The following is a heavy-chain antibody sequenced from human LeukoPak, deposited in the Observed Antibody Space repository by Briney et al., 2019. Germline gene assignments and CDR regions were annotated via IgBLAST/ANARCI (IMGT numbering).Heavy chain of an antibody. CDR3: AAVVSTGAIAAAGNY. Sequence: ASVKVSCKASGFTFTSSAMQWVRQARGQRLEWVGWIVVGSGNTNYAQKFQERVTITRDMSTSTAYMELSSLRSEDTAVYYCAAVVSTGAIAAAGNYWGQGTLVTVSS. CDR1: GFTFTSSA. D-gene: IGHD6-13*01. J-gene: IGHJ4*02. V-gene: IGHV1-58*02. CDR2: IVVGSGNT.